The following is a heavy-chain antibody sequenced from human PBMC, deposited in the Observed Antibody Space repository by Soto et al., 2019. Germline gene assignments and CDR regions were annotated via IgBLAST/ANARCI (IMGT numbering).Heavy chain of an antibody. V-gene: IGHV3-74*01. CDR2: INSDGSST. D-gene: IGHD2-15*01. Sequence: SLRLSCAASGFTFSSYWMHWVRQAPGKGLVWVSRINSDGSSTSYADSVKGRFTISRDNAKNTLYLQMNSLRAEDTAVYYCAREGYCSGGSCSPRGWFDPWGQGTLVTVSS. J-gene: IGHJ5*02. CDR1: GFTFSSYW. CDR3: AREGYCSGGSCSPRGWFDP.